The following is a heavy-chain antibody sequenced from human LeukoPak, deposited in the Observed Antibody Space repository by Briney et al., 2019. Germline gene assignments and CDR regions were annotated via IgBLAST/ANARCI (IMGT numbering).Heavy chain of an antibody. CDR1: GFTFDDYA. D-gene: IGHD6-19*01. V-gene: IGHV3-21*04. CDR2: ISSSSSYI. J-gene: IGHJ5*02. Sequence: GGSLRLSCAASGFTFDDYAMHWVRQAPGKGLEWVSSISSSSSYIYYADSVKGRFTISRDNSKNTLFLQMNSLRADDTAIYYCAKPLYNSGWYGGGDSWGQGTLVTVSS. CDR3: AKPLYNSGWYGGGDS.